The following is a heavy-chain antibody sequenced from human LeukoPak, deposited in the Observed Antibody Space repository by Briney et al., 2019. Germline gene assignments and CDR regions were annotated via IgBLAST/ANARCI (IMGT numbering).Heavy chain of an antibody. J-gene: IGHJ5*02. D-gene: IGHD6-19*01. CDR3: ARKHSGWYRGWFDP. Sequence: SETLSLTCIVSGYSISSGYYWDWIRQPPGKGLEWIASIYHSGKSYYNPSLKSRVTISIDTSKNQFSLELKSVTAADTAVYYCARKHSGWYRGWFDPWGQGTLVTVSS. V-gene: IGHV4-38-2*02. CDR1: GYSISSGYY. CDR2: IYHSGKS.